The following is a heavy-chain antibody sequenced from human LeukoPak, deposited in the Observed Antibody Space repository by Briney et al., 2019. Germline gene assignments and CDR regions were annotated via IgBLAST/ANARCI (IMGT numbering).Heavy chain of an antibody. CDR1: GFTFSSYA. CDR3: AKGTLRFLEWLSDFDY. D-gene: IGHD3-3*01. CDR2: ISGSGGST. Sequence: GGSLRLSCAASGFTFSSYAMHWVRQAPGKGLEWVSAISGSGGSTYYADSVKGRFTISRDNSKNTLYLQMNSLRAEDTAVYYCAKGTLRFLEWLSDFDYWGQGTLVTVSS. J-gene: IGHJ4*02. V-gene: IGHV3-23*01.